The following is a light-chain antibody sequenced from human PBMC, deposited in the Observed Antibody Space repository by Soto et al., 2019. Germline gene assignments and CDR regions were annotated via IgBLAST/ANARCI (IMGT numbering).Light chain of an antibody. Sequence: QSVMTQPPSVSAAPGQRVTISCSGSSSNIGGNSVSWYQQLPGTAPKLLIYRSDQRPSGVPDRFTGSKSGTSASLAISGLRSEDEAVYYCAAWGDSLVFGGGTKVTVL. J-gene: IGLJ2*01. CDR2: RSD. CDR1: SSNIGGNS. V-gene: IGLV1-47*01. CDR3: AAWGDSLV.